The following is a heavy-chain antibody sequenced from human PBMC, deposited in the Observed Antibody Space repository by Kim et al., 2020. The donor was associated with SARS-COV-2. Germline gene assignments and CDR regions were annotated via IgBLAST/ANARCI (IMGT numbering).Heavy chain of an antibody. D-gene: IGHD3-3*01. CDR3: AREKAVGVDDP. Sequence: TSYNPSLKSRVTISVDTSKNQFSLKLSSVTAADTAVYYCAREKAVGVDDPWGQGTLVTVSS. J-gene: IGHJ5*02. CDR2: T. V-gene: IGHV4-31*02.